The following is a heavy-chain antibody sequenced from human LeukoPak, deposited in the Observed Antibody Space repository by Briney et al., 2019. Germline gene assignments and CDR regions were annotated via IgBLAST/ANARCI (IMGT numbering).Heavy chain of an antibody. D-gene: IGHD3-10*01. Sequence: GGSLRLSCAASGFTFDDYGMSWVRQATGKALECVSGNNWNGGSTGYADSVKGRFTISRDNAKNSLYLQMNSLRAEDTALYYCARVPGGVLWFGELLFDYWGQGTLVTVSS. J-gene: IGHJ4*02. CDR2: NNWNGGST. V-gene: IGHV3-20*04. CDR3: ARVPGGVLWFGELLFDY. CDR1: GFTFDDYG.